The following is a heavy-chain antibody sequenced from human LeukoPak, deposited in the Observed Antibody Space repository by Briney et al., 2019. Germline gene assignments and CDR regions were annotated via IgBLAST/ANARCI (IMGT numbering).Heavy chain of an antibody. D-gene: IGHD3-22*01. J-gene: IGHJ6*02. Sequence: SETLSLTCAVSGGSISSSNWWSWVRQPPGKGLEWSGEIYHSGSTNYNPSLKSRVTISVDKSKNQFSLRLSSATAADTAVYYCARRGLLPPTYYYGMDVWGQGTTVTVSS. CDR2: IYHSGST. V-gene: IGHV4-4*02. CDR3: ARRGLLPPTYYYGMDV. CDR1: GGSISSSNW.